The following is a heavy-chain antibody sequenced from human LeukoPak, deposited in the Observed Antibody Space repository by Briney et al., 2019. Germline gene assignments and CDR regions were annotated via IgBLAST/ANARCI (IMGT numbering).Heavy chain of an antibody. Sequence: PSETLSLTCNVSGGAMNNYYWSWIRQPPGKRLWWIGYIYYSGNINYNPSLKSRVTISVDPSQSQFSLRVSSVTAADTAVYYCARAPLYYDFWSGADLSYYYMDVWGKGTTVTVSS. CDR3: ARAPLYYDFWSGADLSYYYMDV. CDR1: GGAMNNYY. J-gene: IGHJ6*03. CDR2: IYYSGNI. V-gene: IGHV4-59*01. D-gene: IGHD3-3*01.